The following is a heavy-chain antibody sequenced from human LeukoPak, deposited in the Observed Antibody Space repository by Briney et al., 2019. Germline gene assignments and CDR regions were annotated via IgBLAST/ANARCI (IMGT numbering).Heavy chain of an antibody. Sequence: SEPLSLTCTVSGGSISSYYWSWIRQPPGKGLEWIGYIYYSGSTNYNPSLKSRVTISVDTSKNQFSLKLSSVTAADTAVYYCARIDTGYYYDSSAPSNWFDPWGQGTLVTVSS. CDR1: GGSISSYY. D-gene: IGHD3-22*01. V-gene: IGHV4-59*01. CDR3: ARIDTGYYYDSSAPSNWFDP. CDR2: IYYSGST. J-gene: IGHJ5*02.